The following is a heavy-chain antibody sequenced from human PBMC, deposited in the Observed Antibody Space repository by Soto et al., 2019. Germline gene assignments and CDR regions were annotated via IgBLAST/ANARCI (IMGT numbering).Heavy chain of an antibody. Sequence: QVQLVQSGAQVKKPGSSVKVSCKASGDSFSTYAVSWVRQAPGQGLEWMGKIIPLLRSTTYAQKFRGRVTITADEITSTAYMDLTSLTAEDTAVYYCATDSGIVAVPVAMGFDYWGQGTLVTVSS. CDR1: GDSFSTYA. V-gene: IGHV1-69*11. CDR2: IIPLLRST. CDR3: ATDSGIVAVPVAMGFDY. D-gene: IGHD2-2*01. J-gene: IGHJ4*02.